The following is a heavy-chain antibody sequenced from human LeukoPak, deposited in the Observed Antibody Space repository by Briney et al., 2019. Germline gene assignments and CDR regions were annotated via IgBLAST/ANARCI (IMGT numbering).Heavy chain of an antibody. CDR3: ARGSRYSSGWDPIDY. D-gene: IGHD6-19*01. CDR2: ISAYNGNT. J-gene: IGHJ4*02. V-gene: IGHV1-18*01. CDR1: GYTFTSYG. Sequence: ASVKVSCKASGYTFTSYGISWVRQAPGQGLEWMGWISAYNGNTNYAQKLQGRVTMTTGTSTSTAYMELRSLRSDDTAVYYCARGSRYSSGWDPIDYWGQGTLVTVSS.